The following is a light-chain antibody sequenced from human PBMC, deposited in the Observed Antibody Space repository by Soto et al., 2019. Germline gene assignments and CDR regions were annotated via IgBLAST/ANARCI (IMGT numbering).Light chain of an antibody. Sequence: EIVMTQSPATLSMSPGEGATLSCRASQSVSRNLAWYQQKPGQAPRLLIFGVSTRATGIPVRFSGSGSGTEFTLTISSLQSEDVAVYYCQQYLEWPLTFGGGTKLEI. CDR1: QSVSRN. J-gene: IGKJ4*01. V-gene: IGKV3-15*01. CDR2: GVS. CDR3: QQYLEWPLT.